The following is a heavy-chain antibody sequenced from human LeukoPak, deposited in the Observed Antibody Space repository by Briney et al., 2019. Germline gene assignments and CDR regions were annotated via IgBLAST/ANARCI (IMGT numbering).Heavy chain of an antibody. CDR3: AKDLGEYSSSWTDY. CDR2: ISGSGGST. D-gene: IGHD6-13*01. V-gene: IGHV3-23*01. CDR1: GFTLSSYA. Sequence: GGSLSLSCAASGFTLSSYAMGWVRQAPGKGLVWVSAISGSGGSTSYADSVKGRFTISRDNSKNTLYLQMNSLRAEDTAVYYWAKDLGEYSSSWTDYWGQGTLVTVSS. J-gene: IGHJ4*02.